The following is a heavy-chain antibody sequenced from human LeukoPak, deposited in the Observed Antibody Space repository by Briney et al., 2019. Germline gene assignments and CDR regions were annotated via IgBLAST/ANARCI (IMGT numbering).Heavy chain of an antibody. CDR3: ARVRVPSSTTRFERFFGVPYYFDY. CDR2: ISSSGNTI. D-gene: IGHD2-2*01. J-gene: IGHJ4*02. Sequence: GGSLRLSCAASGFTFSSYEMNWVRQAPGKGLEWVSYISSSGNTIYYADSVKGRFTISRDNAKNSLYLQMNSLRAEDTAVYYCARVRVPSSTTRFERFFGVPYYFDYWGQGTLVTVSS. CDR1: GFTFSSYE. V-gene: IGHV3-48*03.